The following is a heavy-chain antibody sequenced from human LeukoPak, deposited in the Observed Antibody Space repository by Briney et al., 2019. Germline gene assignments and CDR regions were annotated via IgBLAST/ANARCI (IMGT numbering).Heavy chain of an antibody. J-gene: IGHJ4*02. CDR2: IYTSGST. CDR1: GGSISSGSYY. V-gene: IGHV4-61*02. Sequence: PSQTLSLTCTVSGGSISSGSYYWSWIRQPAGKGLEWIGRIYTSGSTNYNPSLKSRVTISVDTSKNQFSLKLSSVTAADTAVYYCARSRVDWFGHYDYWGQGTLVTVSS. D-gene: IGHD3-9*01. CDR3: ARSRVDWFGHYDY.